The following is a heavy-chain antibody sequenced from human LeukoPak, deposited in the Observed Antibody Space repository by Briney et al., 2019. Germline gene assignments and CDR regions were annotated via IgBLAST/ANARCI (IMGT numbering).Heavy chain of an antibody. J-gene: IGHJ5*02. CDR3: ARVLAAAGTWGWFDP. V-gene: IGHV4-59*08. CDR2: IYYSGCT. CDR1: GGSISSYY. D-gene: IGHD6-13*01. Sequence: SETLSLTCTVSGGSISSYYWSWIRQPPEKGLEWIGYIYYSGCTNYNPSLKSRVTISVDTSKNQFSLSLTSVIAADTAVYYCARVLAAAGTWGWFDPWGQGTLVTVSS.